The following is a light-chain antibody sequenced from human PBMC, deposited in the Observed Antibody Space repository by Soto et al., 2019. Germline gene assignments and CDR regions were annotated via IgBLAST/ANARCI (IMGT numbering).Light chain of an antibody. J-gene: IGLJ1*01. CDR1: SSNIGSND. V-gene: IGLV1-51*02. CDR3: GTWDSSLIAL. Sequence: QSVRTQPPSVSAAPGQKVTISCSGNSSNIGSNDVSWYQQPPGKAPKLLIYENSQRPSGIPDRFSGSKSGTSATLGITGLQTGDEADYYCGTWDSSLIALFGTGTKVTVL. CDR2: ENS.